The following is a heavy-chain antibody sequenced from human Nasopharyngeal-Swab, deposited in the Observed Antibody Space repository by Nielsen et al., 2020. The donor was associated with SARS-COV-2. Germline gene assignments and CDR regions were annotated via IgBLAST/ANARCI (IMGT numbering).Heavy chain of an antibody. CDR3: ARGGRSYAAGYSDY. D-gene: IGHD3-10*01. CDR1: GFTFSDYY. CDR2: ISSSGSSI. V-gene: IGHV3-11*01. Sequence: GESLKISCAASGFTFSDYYMSWIRQAPGKGLEWDSYISSSGSSIYYADSVKGRFTISRDNAKNSLYLQMNSLRAEDTAVYYCARGGRSYAAGYSDYWGQGTLVTVSS. J-gene: IGHJ4*02.